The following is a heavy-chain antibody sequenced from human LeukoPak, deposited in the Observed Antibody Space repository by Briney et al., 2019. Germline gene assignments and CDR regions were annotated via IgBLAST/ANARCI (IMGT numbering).Heavy chain of an antibody. CDR2: TYYRSKWYN. Sequence: SQTLSLTCAISGESVSSNSAAWNSIRQSPSRGLEWLGRTYYRSKWYNDNAESVKSRISINPDTSKNRFSLQLNTVTPEDTAVYYWARENTDAFDIWGQGTMVTVSS. J-gene: IGHJ3*02. CDR3: ARENTDAFDI. D-gene: IGHD2/OR15-2a*01. V-gene: IGHV6-1*01. CDR1: GESVSSNSAA.